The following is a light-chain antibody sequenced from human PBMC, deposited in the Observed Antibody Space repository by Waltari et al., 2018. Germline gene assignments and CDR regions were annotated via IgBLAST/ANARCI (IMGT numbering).Light chain of an antibody. V-gene: IGKV3-20*01. CDR2: RAS. CDR3: QHYGSSLMYT. J-gene: IGKJ2*01. Sequence: EIVLTQSPGTLSLSPGERATLSCRASQSVSSSYLAWYQQKPGQAPRLLIYRASSRATGIPDRFSGSGSGTVFTLTISRLEPEDFAVYSCQHYGSSLMYTFGQGTKLEIK. CDR1: QSVSSSY.